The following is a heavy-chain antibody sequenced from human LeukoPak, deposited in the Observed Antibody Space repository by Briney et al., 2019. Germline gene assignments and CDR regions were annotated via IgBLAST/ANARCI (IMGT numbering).Heavy chain of an antibody. V-gene: IGHV4-39*01. CDR2: INYSGTT. CDR1: GGAIISDNFY. Sequence: SETLSLTCTVSGGAIISDNFYWGWVRQPPGKGLEWVGSINYSGTTYYNPSLRSRVSIAVDTSRTQFFLRLNSVTAADTAVYYCGRLFDSWGQGILVTVSS. J-gene: IGHJ4*02. CDR3: GRLFDS.